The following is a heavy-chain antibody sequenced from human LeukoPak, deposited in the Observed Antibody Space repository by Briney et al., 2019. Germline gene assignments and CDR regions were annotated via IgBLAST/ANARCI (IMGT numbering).Heavy chain of an antibody. CDR3: VTEYWYRFDY. D-gene: IGHD2-15*01. Sequence: PGGSLRLSCAASGFNFYGFNMAWVGQAPGRGLEWVATTERAGRGTDYIHSVRGGFTISRHNTKNLIHLQMNSLSSEDTAVYFCVTEYWYRFDYWGQGILVTVSS. J-gene: IGHJ4*02. V-gene: IGHV3-7*01. CDR1: GFNFYGFN. CDR2: TERAGRGT.